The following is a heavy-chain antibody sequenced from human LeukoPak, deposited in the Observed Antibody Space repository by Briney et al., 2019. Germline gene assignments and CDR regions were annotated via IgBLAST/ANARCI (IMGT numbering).Heavy chain of an antibody. Sequence: GASVKVSCKASGYTFTSNAMNWVRQAPGQGLEWMGWINTNSGGTNYAQKFQGRVTMTRDTSISTAYMELSRLRSDDTAVYYCAREPYCTNGVCYTGYFDYWGQGTLVTVSS. CDR3: AREPYCTNGVCYTGYFDY. CDR1: GYTFTSNA. V-gene: IGHV1-2*02. CDR2: INTNSGGT. D-gene: IGHD2-8*01. J-gene: IGHJ4*02.